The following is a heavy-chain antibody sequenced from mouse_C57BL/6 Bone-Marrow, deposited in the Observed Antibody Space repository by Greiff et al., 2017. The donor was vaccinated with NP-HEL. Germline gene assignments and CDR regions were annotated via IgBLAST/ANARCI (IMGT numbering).Heavy chain of an antibody. CDR3: ARDEFPYAMDY. Sequence: QVQLQQPGAELVKPGASVKLSCKASGYTFTSYWMQWVKQRPGQGLEWIGEIDPSDSYTNYHQKFKGKATLTVDTSSSTAYLQLSSLTSEDSAVXYCARDEFPYAMDYWGQGASVTVSS. CDR1: GYTFTSYW. CDR2: IDPSDSYT. J-gene: IGHJ4*01. V-gene: IGHV1-50*01.